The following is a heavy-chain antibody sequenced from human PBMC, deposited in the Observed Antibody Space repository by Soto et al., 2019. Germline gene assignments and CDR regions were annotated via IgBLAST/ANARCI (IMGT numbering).Heavy chain of an antibody. CDR1: RYTFPSYY. D-gene: IGHD3-3*01. CDR2: MNPNSGNT. CDR3: VLLDFWRGYYNFDY. V-gene: IGHV1-8*01. J-gene: IGHJ4*02. Sequence: PAKASSEACRYTFPSYYSNWAQQATEQGLEWMGWMNPNSGNTGYAQKFQGRVTMTRNTSISTAYMELSSLRSEDTAVYYCVLLDFWRGYYNFDYWGQGTLVTVSS.